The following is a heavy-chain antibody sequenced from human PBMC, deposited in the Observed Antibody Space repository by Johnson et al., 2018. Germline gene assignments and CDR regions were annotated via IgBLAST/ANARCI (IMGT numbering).Heavy chain of an antibody. CDR2: IREDGSEK. D-gene: IGHD6-13*01. CDR1: GFTFSAYW. J-gene: IGHJ3*01. Sequence: EVQLVETGGGLVQPGGSLRLSCAASGFTFSAYWMTWVRQAPGKGLEWVANIREDGSEKYYVDPVKGRFTISRDNARNSLYLQMDSLRAEDTAVYYGARETIADVAGKVFDRWGQGTMVTVSS. CDR3: ARETIADVAGKVFDR. V-gene: IGHV3-7*01.